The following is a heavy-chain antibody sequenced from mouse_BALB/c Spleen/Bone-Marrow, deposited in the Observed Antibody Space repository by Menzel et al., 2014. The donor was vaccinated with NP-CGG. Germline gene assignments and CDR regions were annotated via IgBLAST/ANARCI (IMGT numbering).Heavy chain of an antibody. CDR2: ISSGSSAI. CDR3: ARGNVNVLFDY. Sequence: EVQLVESGGGLVQPGGSRKLSCAASGFTFSYFGMHWVRQAPEKGLEWVAFISSGSSAIYYADTVKGRFTISRDNPKNTLFLQMTSLRSEDTAMYYCARGNVNVLFDYWGQGTTLTVSS. J-gene: IGHJ2*01. CDR1: GFTFSYFG. V-gene: IGHV5-17*02.